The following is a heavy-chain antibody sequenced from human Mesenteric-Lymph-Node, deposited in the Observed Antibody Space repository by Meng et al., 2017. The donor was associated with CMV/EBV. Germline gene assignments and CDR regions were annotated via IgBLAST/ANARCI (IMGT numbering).Heavy chain of an antibody. J-gene: IGHJ4*02. D-gene: IGHD4-11*01. CDR1: GFIFSRYD. V-gene: IGHV3-13*03. CDR3: GKHDYNNGIDY. CDR2: IGTAGDT. Sequence: GGSLRLSCTVCGFIFSRYDMHWVRQTTGKGLEWVPPIGTAGDTYYPDFVKGQFTISRENAKNTLYLQMNSLRAEDTAVYYCGKHDYNNGIDYWGQGALVTVSS.